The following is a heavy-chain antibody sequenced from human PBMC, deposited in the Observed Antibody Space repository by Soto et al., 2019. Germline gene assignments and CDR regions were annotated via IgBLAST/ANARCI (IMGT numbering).Heavy chain of an antibody. CDR3: ARGGALSNSRYWGDGLDS. V-gene: IGHV1-69*06. Sequence: ASVKVSCKASGYSFSSHAITWVRQAPGQGLEWMGGIIPVFGTPSYAQKFQGRVTISADKSTNTSYLELRSLRSEDTAVYYCARGGALSNSRYWGDGLDSWGQGTQVTLSS. J-gene: IGHJ4*02. D-gene: IGHD2-8*02. CDR1: GYSFSSHA. CDR2: IIPVFGTP.